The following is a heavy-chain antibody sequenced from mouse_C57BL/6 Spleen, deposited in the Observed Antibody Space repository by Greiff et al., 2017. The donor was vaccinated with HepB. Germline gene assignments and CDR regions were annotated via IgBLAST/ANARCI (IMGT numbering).Heavy chain of an antibody. V-gene: IGHV2-2*01. J-gene: IGHJ4*01. CDR1: GFSLTSYG. CDR2: IWSGGST. CDR3: ARRDDDCYYSYAMDY. D-gene: IGHD2-3*01. Sequence: VQLQQSGPGLVQPSQSLSITCTVSGFSLTSYGVHWVRQSPGKGLEWLGVIWSGGSTDYNAAFISRLSISKDNSKSQVFFKMNSLQADDTAIYYCARRDDDCYYSYAMDYWGQGTSVTVSS.